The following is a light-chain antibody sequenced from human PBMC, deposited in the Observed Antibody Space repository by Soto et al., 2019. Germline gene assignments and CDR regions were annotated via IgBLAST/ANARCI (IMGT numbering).Light chain of an antibody. Sequence: EIVMTQSPATLSVSPGVRATLSCSASQSVSSNLAWYQQKPGQAPRLLIYGASTRATGIPARFSGSGSGTEFTLTISSLQSEDFAVYYCQQYNNWPPLTFGGGTKVEIK. CDR3: QQYNNWPPLT. CDR2: GAS. CDR1: QSVSSN. J-gene: IGKJ4*01. V-gene: IGKV3-15*01.